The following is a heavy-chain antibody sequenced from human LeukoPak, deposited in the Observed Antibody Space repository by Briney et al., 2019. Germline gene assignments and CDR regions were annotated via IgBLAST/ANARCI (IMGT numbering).Heavy chain of an antibody. J-gene: IGHJ5*02. Sequence: PSETLSLTCTVSGGSISSGGYYWSWLRQHPGKGLEWIGYIYYSGSTYYNPSLKSRVTISVDTSKNQFSLKLSSVTAADTAVYYCARGLLTSNWFDPWGQGTLVTVSS. CDR2: IYYSGST. D-gene: IGHD1-14*01. CDR3: ARGLLTSNWFDP. CDR1: GGSISSGGYY. V-gene: IGHV4-31*03.